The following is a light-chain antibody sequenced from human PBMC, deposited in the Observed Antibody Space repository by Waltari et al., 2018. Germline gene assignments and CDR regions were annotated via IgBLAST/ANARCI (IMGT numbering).Light chain of an antibody. CDR1: QDISKY. Sequence: DIQMTQSLSSLSASVRDRVTITCRASQDISKYLSWYQQKPGKAPKLLIYGASNLETGVPSRFSGSGSGTDFTFTISSLQPEDIATYYCQQYDNLPVTFGQGTRVDIK. CDR3: QQYDNLPVT. J-gene: IGKJ1*01. CDR2: GAS. V-gene: IGKV1-33*01.